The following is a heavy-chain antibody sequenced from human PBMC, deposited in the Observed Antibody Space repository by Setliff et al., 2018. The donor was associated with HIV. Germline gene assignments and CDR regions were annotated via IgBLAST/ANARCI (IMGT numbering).Heavy chain of an antibody. D-gene: IGHD2-21*02. CDR1: GASFTDHY. J-gene: IGHJ4*02. V-gene: IGHV4-59*11. Sequence: SETLSLTCIVSGASFTDHYWSWIRQPPGKGLEWIGYVFHTGDTAYNPSLESRVTISLDRSNQFALQMTSVTTADTAVYYCARGGVTAVWDLTDWGQGILVTVYS. CDR2: VFHTGDT. CDR3: ARGGVTAVWDLTD.